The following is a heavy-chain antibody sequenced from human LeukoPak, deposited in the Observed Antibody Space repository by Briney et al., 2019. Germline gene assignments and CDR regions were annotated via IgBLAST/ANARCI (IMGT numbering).Heavy chain of an antibody. CDR1: GGSISSYY. Sequence: SETLSLTCTVSGGSISSYYWSWIRQPPGKGLEWIGYIYYSGSTNYNPSLKSRVTISVDTSKNQFSLKLSSVTAADTAVYYCARGDWYSDLWGRGTLVTVSS. J-gene: IGHJ2*01. CDR2: IYYSGST. V-gene: IGHV4-59*01. CDR3: ARGDWYSDL.